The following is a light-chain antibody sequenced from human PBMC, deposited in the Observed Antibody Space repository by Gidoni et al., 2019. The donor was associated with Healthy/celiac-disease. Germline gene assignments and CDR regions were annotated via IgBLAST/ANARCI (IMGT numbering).Light chain of an antibody. Sequence: DIVMTQSPDSLAVSLDERANINCKSSQSVLYSPNNKNYLAWYQQKPGQPPKLLIYWASTRESGVPDRFSGSGSGTDFTLTISSLQAEDVAVYYCQQYYSTPWTFGQGTKVEIK. J-gene: IGKJ1*01. CDR1: QSVLYSPNNKNY. CDR2: WAS. CDR3: QQYYSTPWT. V-gene: IGKV4-1*01.